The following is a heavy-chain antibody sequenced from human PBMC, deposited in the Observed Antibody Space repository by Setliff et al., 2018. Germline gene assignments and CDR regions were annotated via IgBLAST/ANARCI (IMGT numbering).Heavy chain of an antibody. CDR3: AGYGYVGSQYQGGFYYMDV. CDR1: GASIRSHY. J-gene: IGHJ6*03. D-gene: IGHD3-16*01. Sequence: SETLSLTCTVSGASIRSHYWSWLRQPPGKGLEWIGYIFSSGSTNNNPSLKSRVTISVATSKPQFYLELTSVTAADTAVYYCAGYGYVGSQYQGGFYYMDVWGKGTTVTVSS. V-gene: IGHV4-59*11. CDR2: IFSSGST.